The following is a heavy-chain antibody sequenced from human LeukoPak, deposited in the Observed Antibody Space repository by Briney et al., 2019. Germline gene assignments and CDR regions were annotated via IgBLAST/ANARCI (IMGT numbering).Heavy chain of an antibody. CDR2: IYHSGST. V-gene: IGHV4-39*07. CDR3: ARDGWYSSGWHYYYYYMDV. Sequence: SESLSLTCTVSGGSISSSSYYWGWIRQPPGKGLEWIGSIYHSGSTYYNPSLKSRVTISVDTSKNQFSLKLSSVTAADTAVYYCARDGWYSSGWHYYYYYMDVWGKGTTVTISS. CDR1: GGSISSSSYY. J-gene: IGHJ6*03. D-gene: IGHD6-19*01.